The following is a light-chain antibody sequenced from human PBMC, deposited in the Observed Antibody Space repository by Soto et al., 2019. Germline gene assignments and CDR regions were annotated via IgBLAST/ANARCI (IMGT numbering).Light chain of an antibody. CDR2: DAS. J-gene: IGKJ1*01. Sequence: EIVLTQSPGTLSLSPGERATLSCRASQRVSRNLAWYQQKPGQAPRLFIYDASTRATGIPDRFSGSGSETEFTLTISSLQSEDYAIYYCQQYNNWPPWTFGQGTKVDIK. CDR3: QQYNNWPPWT. V-gene: IGKV3-15*01. CDR1: QRVSRN.